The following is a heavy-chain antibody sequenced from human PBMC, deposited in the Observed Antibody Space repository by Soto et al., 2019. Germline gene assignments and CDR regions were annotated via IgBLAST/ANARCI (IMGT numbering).Heavy chain of an antibody. CDR3: ARYETVTDGYYMDV. Sequence: QVQLVQSGAEVKKPGSSVKVSCKASGGTFSSYTISWVRQAPGQGLEWMGRIIPILGIANYAQKFQGRVTITADKSTSTAYMELSSLRSEDTAVYYCARYETVTDGYYMDVWGKGTTVTVSS. D-gene: IGHD4-4*01. J-gene: IGHJ6*03. V-gene: IGHV1-69*02. CDR2: IIPILGIA. CDR1: GGTFSSYT.